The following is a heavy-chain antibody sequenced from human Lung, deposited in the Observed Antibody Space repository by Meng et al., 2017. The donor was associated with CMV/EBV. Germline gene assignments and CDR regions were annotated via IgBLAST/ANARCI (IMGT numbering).Heavy chain of an antibody. CDR3: AKGISNYVQPNWFDP. Sequence: GGSXRLXCAASGFTFSSYAMSWVRQAPGKGLEWVSAISGSGGSTYYADSVKGRFTITRDNSKNTLYLQMNSLRAEDTAVYYCAKGISNYVQPNWFDPWSQGTLVTVSS. V-gene: IGHV3-23*01. D-gene: IGHD4-11*01. CDR1: GFTFSSYA. CDR2: ISGSGGST. J-gene: IGHJ5*02.